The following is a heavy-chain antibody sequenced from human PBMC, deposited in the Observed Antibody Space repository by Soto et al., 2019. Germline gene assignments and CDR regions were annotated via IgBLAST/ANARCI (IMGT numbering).Heavy chain of an antibody. CDR1: GGSISSYY. CDR2: IYYSGST. D-gene: IGHD6-13*01. V-gene: IGHV4-59*01. Sequence: SETLSLTCTVSGGSISSYYWSWIRQPPGKGLEWIGYIYYSGSTNYNPYLKSRVTITVDTSKNQFSLKLSSVTAADTAVYYCARIAAAPPGYYYGMDVWGQGTTVTVSS. J-gene: IGHJ6*02. CDR3: ARIAAAPPGYYYGMDV.